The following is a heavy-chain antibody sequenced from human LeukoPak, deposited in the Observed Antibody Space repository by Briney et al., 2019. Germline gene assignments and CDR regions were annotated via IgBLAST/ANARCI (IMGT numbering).Heavy chain of an antibody. D-gene: IGHD3/OR15-3a*01. CDR3: ARADSTDGFDI. V-gene: IGHV3-11*04. CDR2: IGSSGTTI. J-gene: IGHJ3*02. CDR1: GFTFSDYY. Sequence: GGSLRLSCAASGFTFSDYYMTWVRQAPGEGLEWVSYIGSSGTTIYYANSVKGRFTISRDNTNSSLYLDMSSLRADDSAAYYCARADSTDGFDIWGQGTMVTVSS.